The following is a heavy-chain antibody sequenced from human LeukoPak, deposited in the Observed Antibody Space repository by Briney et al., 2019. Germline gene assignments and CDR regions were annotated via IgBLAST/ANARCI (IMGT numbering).Heavy chain of an antibody. CDR3: AKDSTTTVTFYSRGNQIDY. CDR2: ISGSGGST. V-gene: IGHV3-23*01. Sequence: PGGSLRLSCAASGFTFSSYAMRWVRQAPGKGLEWVSAISGSGGSTYYADSVKGRFTISRDNSKNTLYLRMNSLGAEDTAVYYCAKDSTTTVTFYSRGNQIDYWGQGTLVTVSS. D-gene: IGHD4-17*01. J-gene: IGHJ4*02. CDR1: GFTFSSYA.